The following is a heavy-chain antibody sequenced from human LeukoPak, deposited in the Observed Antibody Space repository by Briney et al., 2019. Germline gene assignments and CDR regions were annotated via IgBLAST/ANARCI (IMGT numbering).Heavy chain of an antibody. V-gene: IGHV3-7*01. J-gene: IGHJ4*02. CDR1: GFTLSTYW. CDR2: TNQEGSEK. D-gene: IGHD5-12*01. Sequence: GGSLRLSCAASGFTLSTYWMSWVRQAPGKGLEWVANTNQEGSEKYYVDSVKGRFTISKDNAKNSLYLQMNSLRAEDTAVYYCARDPKWLDYWGQGTLVTVSS. CDR3: ARDPKWLDY.